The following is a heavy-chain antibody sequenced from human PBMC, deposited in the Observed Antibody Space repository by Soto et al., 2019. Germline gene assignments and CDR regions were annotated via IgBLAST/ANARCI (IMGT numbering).Heavy chain of an antibody. CDR3: ARAYDYIWGSQPGPAFGI. V-gene: IGHV5-51*01. CDR2: IYPGDSDT. CDR1: GHSFTNYW. D-gene: IGHD3-16*01. J-gene: IGHJ3*02. Sequence: PGESLKISCKGSGHSFTNYWIGWVRQMPGKGLEWMGIIYPGDSDTSYSPSFQGHVTISADKSISTAYLQWSSLKASDTAMYYCARAYDYIWGSQPGPAFGIWGQGTMVTVSS.